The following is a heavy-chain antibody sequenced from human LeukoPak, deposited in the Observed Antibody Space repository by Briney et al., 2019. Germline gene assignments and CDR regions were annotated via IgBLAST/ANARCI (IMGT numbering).Heavy chain of an antibody. CDR1: GGSISSGGYY. Sequence: SETLSLTCTVSGGSISSGGYYWSWIRQHPGKGLEWIGYIYYSGSTYYNPSLKSRVTISVDTSKNQFSLKLSSVTAADTAVYYCARVKVRPEVYYYYGMDVWGQGTTVTVSS. CDR2: IYYSGST. V-gene: IGHV4-31*03. CDR3: ARVKVRPEVYYYYGMDV. J-gene: IGHJ6*02.